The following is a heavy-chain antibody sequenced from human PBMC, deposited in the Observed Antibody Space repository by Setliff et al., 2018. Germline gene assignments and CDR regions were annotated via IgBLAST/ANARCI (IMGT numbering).Heavy chain of an antibody. D-gene: IGHD6-13*01. CDR3: ARLGSSSWYNDVFDF. Sequence: PGESLKISCQGSGYNFSNYWIVWVRQMPGKGLEWMGVIYAGDSDTRYSPSFQGQVTFSADKSISTAYLQWSTLKASDTAMYYCARLGSSSWYNDVFDFWGPGTMVTVSS. CDR1: GYNFSNYW. CDR2: IYAGDSDT. V-gene: IGHV5-51*01. J-gene: IGHJ3*01.